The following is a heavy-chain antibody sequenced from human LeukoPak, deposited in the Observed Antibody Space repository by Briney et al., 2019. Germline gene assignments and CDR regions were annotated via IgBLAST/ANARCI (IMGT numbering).Heavy chain of an antibody. Sequence: KAGGSLRLSCAASGFTFSSYWMNWVRQAPGKGLEWVSSISSSSSYIYYADSVKGRFTISRDNAKNSLYLQMNSLRAEDTAVYYCARTRGLTGGYCSGGSCLAIGGFDPWGQGTLVTVSS. CDR2: ISSSSSYI. J-gene: IGHJ5*02. CDR3: ARTRGLTGGYCSGGSCLAIGGFDP. V-gene: IGHV3-21*01. CDR1: GFTFSSYW. D-gene: IGHD2-15*01.